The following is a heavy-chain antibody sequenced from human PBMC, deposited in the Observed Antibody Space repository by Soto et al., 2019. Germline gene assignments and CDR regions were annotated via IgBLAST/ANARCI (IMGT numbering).Heavy chain of an antibody. D-gene: IGHD6-19*01. V-gene: IGHV4-34*01. CDR2: INYSGST. Sequence: SETLSLTCTVYGGSFSGYYWSWIRQPPGKGLEWIGEINYSGSTNYNPSLKSRVTISVDTSKNQFSPSLSFMTAADTATYYCARSFGWYAVDSWGQGILVTVSS. J-gene: IGHJ4*02. CDR3: ARSFGWYAVDS. CDR1: GGSFSGYY.